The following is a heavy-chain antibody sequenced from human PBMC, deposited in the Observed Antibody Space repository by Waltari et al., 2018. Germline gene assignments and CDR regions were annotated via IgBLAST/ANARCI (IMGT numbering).Heavy chain of an antibody. Sequence: QVQLVPSGAEVKKPGSSVKVSCKASGDTFSNYEITWVRQAPGQGLEWMGGIIPIVNIPNYAPKFQGRVTITADTSTSTAYMELSSLTSDDTAVYYCARDACSGGRCFHPYAFDIWGQGTMVIVSS. CDR3: ARDACSGGRCFHPYAFDI. V-gene: IGHV1-69*10. CDR1: GDTFSNYE. J-gene: IGHJ3*02. CDR2: IIPIVNIP. D-gene: IGHD2-15*01.